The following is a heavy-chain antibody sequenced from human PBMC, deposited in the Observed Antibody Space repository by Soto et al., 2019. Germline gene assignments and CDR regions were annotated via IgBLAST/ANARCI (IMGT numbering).Heavy chain of an antibody. CDR2: IYYSGST. CDR1: GGSISSGGYY. Sequence: QVQLQESGPGLVKPSQTLSLTCTVSGGSISSGGYYWSWIRQHPGKGLEWIGYIYYSGSTYYNPSLQSRVTISVDTSKNQFSLKLSSVTAADTAVYYCAREPSYCGGDCYKDGAFDIWGQGTMVTVSS. D-gene: IGHD2-21*02. J-gene: IGHJ3*02. CDR3: AREPSYCGGDCYKDGAFDI. V-gene: IGHV4-31*03.